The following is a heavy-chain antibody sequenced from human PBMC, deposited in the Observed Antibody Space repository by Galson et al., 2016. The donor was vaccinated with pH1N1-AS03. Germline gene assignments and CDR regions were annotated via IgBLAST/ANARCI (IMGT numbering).Heavy chain of an antibody. CDR1: AFSFSRHW. D-gene: IGHD3-22*01. Sequence: CAASAFSFSRHWMHWVRQAPGKGLVWVSRVSSDGSRTTYTDSGKGRFSISRDNAQNMLYLELSSIRDEDTALYFCAREGRVSESDGYYRPLDLWGQGAMVVVS. V-gene: IGHV3-74*03. J-gene: IGHJ3*01. CDR2: VSSDGSRT. CDR3: AREGRVSESDGYYRPLDL.